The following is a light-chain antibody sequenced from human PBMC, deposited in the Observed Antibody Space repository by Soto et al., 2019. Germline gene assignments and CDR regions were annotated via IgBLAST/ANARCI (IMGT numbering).Light chain of an antibody. Sequence: QAVVTQPASVSGSPGQSITISCTGTSSDVGSYNLVSWYQQHPGKAPKLMIYEVSKRPSGVSNRFSGSKSGNTASLTISGLQAEDEADYYCCSYAGSSTLNVFGTGTKVTVL. CDR3: CSYAGSSTLNV. CDR2: EVS. CDR1: SSDVGSYNL. J-gene: IGLJ1*01. V-gene: IGLV2-23*02.